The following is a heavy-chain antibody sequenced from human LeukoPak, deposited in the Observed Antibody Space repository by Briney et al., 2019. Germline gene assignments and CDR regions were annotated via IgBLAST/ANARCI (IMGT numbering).Heavy chain of an antibody. Sequence: ASVRDSSMASGYTFTSYNMHWVRQAPGQGLEWMGIINPSGGSTSYAQKFQGRVTMTRDTSTSTVYMELSSLRSEDTAVYYCARSESTIFGVGPDYGGQGTLVTVSS. J-gene: IGHJ4*02. CDR1: GYTFTSYN. D-gene: IGHD3-3*01. V-gene: IGHV1-46*01. CDR2: INPSGGST. CDR3: ARSESTIFGVGPDY.